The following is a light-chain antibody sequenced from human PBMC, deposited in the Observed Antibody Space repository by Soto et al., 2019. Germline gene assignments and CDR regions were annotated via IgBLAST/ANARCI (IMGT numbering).Light chain of an antibody. CDR3: QQYFTSPWT. V-gene: IGKV3-15*01. CDR1: QSISSY. J-gene: IGKJ1*01. CDR2: GAS. Sequence: EIVMTQSPATLSVSPGERATLSCRASQSISSYLAWYQQKPGQAPRLLIYGASTRATDIPARFSGGGSGTDFTLTISSLQAEDVAVYYCQQYFTSPWTFGQGTKVEI.